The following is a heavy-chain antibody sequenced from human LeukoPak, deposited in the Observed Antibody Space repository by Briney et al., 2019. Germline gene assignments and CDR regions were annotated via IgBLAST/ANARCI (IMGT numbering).Heavy chain of an antibody. CDR1: GGSISSYY. CDR2: VYYSGRT. J-gene: IGHJ6*02. D-gene: IGHD1-26*01. Sequence: PSETLSLTCTVSGGSISSYYWSWIRQPPGKGLEWIGYVYYSGRTDYNPSLKSRVTISVDTSKNQFSLKLSSVTAADTAVYYCARTFSESYYYYGMDVWGQGTTVTVSS. V-gene: IGHV4-59*01. CDR3: ARTFSESYYYYGMDV.